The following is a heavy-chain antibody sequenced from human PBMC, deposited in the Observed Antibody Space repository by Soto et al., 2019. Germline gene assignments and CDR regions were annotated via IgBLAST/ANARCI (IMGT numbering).Heavy chain of an antibody. CDR1: GGSISSGGYY. V-gene: IGHV4-31*03. CDR3: ARRGLSGHFDY. CDR2: IYYSGST. Sequence: QVQLKESGPGLVKPSQTLSLTCTVSGGSISSGGYYWSWIRQHPGKGLEWIGYIYYSGSTYYNTSLQCRVTISVDTAKNQFSLKLSSVTAADTAVYYCARRGLSGHFDYWGQGTLVTFSS. J-gene: IGHJ4*02. D-gene: IGHD6-19*01.